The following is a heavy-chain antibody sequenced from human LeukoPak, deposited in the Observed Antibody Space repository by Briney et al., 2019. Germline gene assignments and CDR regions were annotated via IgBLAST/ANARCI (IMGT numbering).Heavy chain of an antibody. CDR2: IGTAGDT. CDR3: ARAYYYDSSGYYYFDY. D-gene: IGHD3-22*01. V-gene: IGHV3-13*01. CDR1: GFTFSSYD. Sequence: GGSLRLSCAASGFTFSSYDMHWVRQATGKGLEWVSAIGTAGDTYYPGSVKGRFTISRENAKNSLYLQMNSLRAGDTAVYYCARAYYYDSSGYYYFDYWDQGTLVTVSS. J-gene: IGHJ4*02.